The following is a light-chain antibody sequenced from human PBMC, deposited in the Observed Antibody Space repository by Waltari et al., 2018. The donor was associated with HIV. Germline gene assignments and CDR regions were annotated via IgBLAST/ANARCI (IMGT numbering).Light chain of an antibody. CDR2: EVT. Sequence: QSALTQSPSASGSPGQSANISCTGANGDISDYNYVSWYQQHSDRPPKLIIFEVTKRPSGGPVRFSGAKSGNTAYLFVAGLQPEDEATDFCSSFAGTHKLFGGGTKLTVL. V-gene: IGLV2-8*01. J-gene: IGLJ2*01. CDR3: SSFAGTHKL. CDR1: NGDISDYNY.